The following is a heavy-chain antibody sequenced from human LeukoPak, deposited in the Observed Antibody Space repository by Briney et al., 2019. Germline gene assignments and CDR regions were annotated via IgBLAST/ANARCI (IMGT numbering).Heavy chain of an antibody. CDR3: AREVGGSNPPLY. Sequence: PGGSLRLSCAASRFTFSRYWMHWVRQAPGKGLVWVSRINSDGISTSYADSVKGRFTISRDNAKNSLYLQMNSLRAEDTAVYYCAREVGGSNPPLYWGQGTLVTVSS. CDR2: INSDGIST. CDR1: RFTFSRYW. V-gene: IGHV3-74*01. J-gene: IGHJ4*02. D-gene: IGHD1-26*01.